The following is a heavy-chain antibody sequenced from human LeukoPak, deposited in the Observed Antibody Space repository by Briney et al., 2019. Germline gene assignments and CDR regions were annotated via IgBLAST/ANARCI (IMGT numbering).Heavy chain of an antibody. CDR2: IYSGGST. CDR3: EGLISLAAAGVDFDY. CDR1: GFTVSSNY. D-gene: IGHD6-13*01. Sequence: GGSLRLSCAASGFTVSSNYMSWVRQAPGKGLEWVSVIYSGGSTYYADSVKGRFTISRDDSKNALYLHMSSLRAEDTAVYYREGLISLAAAGVDFDYWGQGTLVTVSS. V-gene: IGHV3-66*01. J-gene: IGHJ4*02.